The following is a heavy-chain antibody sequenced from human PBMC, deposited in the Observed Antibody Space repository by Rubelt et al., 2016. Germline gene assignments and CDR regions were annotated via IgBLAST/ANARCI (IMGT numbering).Heavy chain of an antibody. CDR2: INAGKGDT. Sequence: QVQLVQSGAEVKMPGASVRVSCKASGYTFTSNAIHWVRQAPGQRLEWLGWINAGKGDTRYSQKFRDRGTLSRDTSARTVYMELSSVRSEETSVYYCAGGFVDKGGFDYWGQGTLLTVPS. CDR1: GYTFTSNA. D-gene: IGHD3-16*02. CDR3: AGGFVDKGGFDY. J-gene: IGHJ4*02. V-gene: IGHV1-3*01.